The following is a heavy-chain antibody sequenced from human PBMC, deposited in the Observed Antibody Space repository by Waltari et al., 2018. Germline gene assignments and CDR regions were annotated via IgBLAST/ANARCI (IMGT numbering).Heavy chain of an antibody. CDR1: GFTFNSYW. V-gene: IGHV3-74*01. Sequence: EVHLVESGGGLVQPGGSLRLSCAASGFTFNSYWMHWVRQAPGKGPLWVARISGDGTTHYADSVKGRFTISRDNAKNTVYLQMNSLSAEDTAVYYCARDKSMVSRFDYWGQGTLVTVSS. D-gene: IGHD2-8*01. CDR3: ARDKSMVSRFDY. J-gene: IGHJ4*02. CDR2: ISGDGTT.